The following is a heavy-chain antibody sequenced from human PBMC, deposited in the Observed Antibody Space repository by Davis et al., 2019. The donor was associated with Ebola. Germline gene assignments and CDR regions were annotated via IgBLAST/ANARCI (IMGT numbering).Heavy chain of an antibody. CDR3: AKDTALMGDFWSNGMDA. Sequence: GESLKISCAASGFPFHHCAMHWLRQAPAKDLKWASLSSGDGGITYYADSVKCRFTISRENSKNSLYLQMNSLRTEDTALYYCAKDTALMGDFWSNGMDAWGQGTTVTVSS. D-gene: IGHD3-3*01. CDR2: SSGDGGIT. J-gene: IGHJ6*02. V-gene: IGHV3-43*02. CDR1: GFPFHHCA.